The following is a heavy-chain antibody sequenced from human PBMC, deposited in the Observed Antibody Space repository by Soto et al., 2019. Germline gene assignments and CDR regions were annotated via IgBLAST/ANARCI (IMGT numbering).Heavy chain of an antibody. CDR3: AKVTKRAAAGRYEYYKSGMDV. CDR2: ISGRGGSS. Sequence: EVQLLESGGALEHPGGSLRLSCAAAGFAFSTYAMTWVRQAPGKGLEWVSVISGRGGSSYYAASVKGRFTISRDNSKNTLVLQMHGLSAEDTAVYYCAKVTKRAAAGRYEYYKSGMDVWGQGTTVTVSS. CDR1: GFAFSTYA. J-gene: IGHJ6*02. D-gene: IGHD6-13*01. V-gene: IGHV3-23*01.